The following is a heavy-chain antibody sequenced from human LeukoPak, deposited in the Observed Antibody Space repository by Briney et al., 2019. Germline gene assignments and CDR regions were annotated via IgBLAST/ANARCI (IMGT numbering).Heavy chain of an antibody. CDR3: AREVTQADY. V-gene: IGHV3-23*01. J-gene: IGHJ4*02. CDR2: ISGSGGTT. Sequence: GGSLRLSCAASGFTFSGYAMSWVRQAPGKGLEWVSSISGSGGTTYYADSVKGRFTISRDNSKNTLYLQMNSLRAEDTAVYYCAREVTQADYWGQGTLVTVSS. CDR1: GFTFSGYA.